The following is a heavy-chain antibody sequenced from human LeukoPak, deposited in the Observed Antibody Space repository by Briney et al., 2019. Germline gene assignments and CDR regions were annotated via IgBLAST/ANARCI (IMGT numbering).Heavy chain of an antibody. Sequence: PSETLSLTCAVSGGSIGSGGYSWSWIRQPPGKGLEWIGYIYHSGSTYYNPSLKSRVTISVDRSKNQFSLKLSSVTAADTAVYYCARGGYYDSSGYQGIDYWGQGTLVTVSS. CDR1: GGSIGSGGYS. V-gene: IGHV4-30-2*01. CDR2: IYHSGST. J-gene: IGHJ4*02. CDR3: ARGGYYDSSGYQGIDY. D-gene: IGHD3-22*01.